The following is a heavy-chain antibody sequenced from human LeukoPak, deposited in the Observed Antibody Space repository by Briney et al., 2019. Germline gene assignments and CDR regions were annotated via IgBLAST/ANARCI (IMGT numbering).Heavy chain of an antibody. CDR3: ARPRYYYDSSGYCDY. J-gene: IGHJ4*02. CDR1: GYTFTGYY. CDR2: INPNSGGT. V-gene: IGHV1-2*02. Sequence: ASVKVSCKASGYTFTGYYMHWVRQAPGQGVEWMGWINPNSGGTNYAQKFQGRVTMTRDTSISTAYMELSRLRSDDTAVYYCARPRYYYDSSGYCDYWGQGTLVTVSS. D-gene: IGHD3-22*01.